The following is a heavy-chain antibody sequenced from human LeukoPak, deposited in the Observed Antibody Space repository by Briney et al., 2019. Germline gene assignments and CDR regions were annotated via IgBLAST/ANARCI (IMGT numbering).Heavy chain of an antibody. J-gene: IGHJ2*01. V-gene: IGHV1-3*03. CDR2: INAGNGDT. CDR3: ARTRESTADWYFDL. Sequence: ASVKVSCKASGYTFTSYPMHWVRQAPGQRLEWMGWINAGNGDTKYSQDFQGRVTITRDTSASTAYMELSSLRAEDTAVYYCARTRESTADWYFDLWGRGTLVTVSS. CDR1: GYTFTSYP. D-gene: IGHD1-26*01.